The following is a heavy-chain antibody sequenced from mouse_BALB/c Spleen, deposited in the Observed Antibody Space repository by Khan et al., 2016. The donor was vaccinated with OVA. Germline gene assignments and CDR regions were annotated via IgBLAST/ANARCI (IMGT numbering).Heavy chain of an antibody. CDR2: ISFSGST. J-gene: IGHJ4*01. CDR3: SRSVYYAYAYAMDY. Sequence: QLEESGPGLVKPSQSLSLTCTVTGYSITSDFAWNWVRQFPGNKLEWMGYISFSGSTSYDPSLKSRLSITRATSKNQFFLQLSSVTTEDTATXYCSRSVYYAYAYAMDYWGQGTSVTVSS. V-gene: IGHV3-2*02. D-gene: IGHD2-2*01. CDR1: GYSITSDFA.